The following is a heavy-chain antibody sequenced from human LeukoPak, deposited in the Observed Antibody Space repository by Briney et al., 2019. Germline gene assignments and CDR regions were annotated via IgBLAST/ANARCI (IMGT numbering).Heavy chain of an antibody. D-gene: IGHD6-13*01. CDR1: GGSISSSGYY. J-gene: IGHJ5*02. V-gene: IGHV4-61*02. Sequence: SETLSLTCTVSGGSISSSGYYWGWIRQPAGKGLEWIGRIYTSGSTNYNPSLKSRVTISVDTSKNQFSLRLTSVTAADTAVYSCARGGYSGFDPWGQGTLVTVSS. CDR2: IYTSGST. CDR3: ARGGYSGFDP.